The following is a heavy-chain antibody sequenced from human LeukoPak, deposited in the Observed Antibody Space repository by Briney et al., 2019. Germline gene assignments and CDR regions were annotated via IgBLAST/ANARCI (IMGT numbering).Heavy chain of an antibody. CDR1: AYTFTDYY. J-gene: IGHJ3*01. CDR2: IIPNSGGT. V-gene: IGHV1-2*02. Sequence: GHSVKLSCYASAYTFTDYYIHCVRHAPGQGLEWMGWIIPNSGGTNYAQTFQGRVSMTRYTSITTAYMELSRLRSDDAAEYYCAIDNAFRVFLYAFDVWGEGKMVTVSS. D-gene: IGHD3-16*01. CDR3: AIDNAFRVFLYAFDV.